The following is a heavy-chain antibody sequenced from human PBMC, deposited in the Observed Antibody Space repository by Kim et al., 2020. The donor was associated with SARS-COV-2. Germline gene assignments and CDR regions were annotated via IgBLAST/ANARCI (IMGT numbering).Heavy chain of an antibody. D-gene: IGHD3-22*01. J-gene: IGHJ4*02. Sequence: SETLSLTCTVSGGSISSYYWSWIRQPPGKGLEWIGYIYYSGSTNYNPSLKSRVTISVDTSKNQFSLKLSSVTAADTAVYYCAREGYYDSSGCYLGFDYWGQGTLVTVSS. V-gene: IGHV4-59*13. CDR1: GGSISSYY. CDR2: IYYSGST. CDR3: AREGYYDSSGCYLGFDY.